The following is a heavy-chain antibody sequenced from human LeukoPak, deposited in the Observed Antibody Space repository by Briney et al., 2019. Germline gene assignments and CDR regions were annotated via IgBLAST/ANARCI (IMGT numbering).Heavy chain of an antibody. CDR3: ARDFHLGEDV. J-gene: IGHJ6*02. Sequence: GGSLRLSCAASGFTFSSYSMNWVRQAPGKGLEWVSSISSSSSYIYYADSVKGRFTISRDNAKNSLYPQMNSLRAEDTAVYYCARDFHLGEDVWGQGTTVTVSS. CDR2: ISSSSSYI. V-gene: IGHV3-21*01. D-gene: IGHD3-10*01. CDR1: GFTFSSYS.